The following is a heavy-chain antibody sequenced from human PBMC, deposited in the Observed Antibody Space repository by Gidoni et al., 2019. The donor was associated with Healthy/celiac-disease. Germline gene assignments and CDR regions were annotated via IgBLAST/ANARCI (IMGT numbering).Heavy chain of an antibody. D-gene: IGHD1-20*01. V-gene: IGHV3-30-3*01. J-gene: IGHJ3*02. CDR3: FGYNWNDREDAFDI. Sequence: QVQLVESGGGVVQPGRSLRLSCAASGFTFSSYAMHWGRQDPGKGLEWVAVISYDGINKYYAASVKGRFTISSDNSKNTLYLQLNSLRAEDTAVYYCFGYNWNDREDAFDIWGQGTMVTVSS. CDR1: GFTFSSYA. CDR2: ISYDGINK.